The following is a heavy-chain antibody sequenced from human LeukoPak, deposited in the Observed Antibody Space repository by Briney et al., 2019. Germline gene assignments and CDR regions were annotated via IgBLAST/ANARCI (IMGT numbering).Heavy chain of an antibody. D-gene: IGHD3-22*01. CDR1: GFTFSSYG. J-gene: IGHJ4*02. Sequence: PGGSLRLSCAASGFTFSSYGMHWVRQAPGKGLEWVAFIRYDGSNKYYADSVKGRFTISRDNSKNTLYLQMDSLRAEDTAVCYCARGGVSSGYYSILGNWGQGTLVTVSS. V-gene: IGHV3-30*02. CDR2: IRYDGSNK. CDR3: ARGGVSSGYYSILGN.